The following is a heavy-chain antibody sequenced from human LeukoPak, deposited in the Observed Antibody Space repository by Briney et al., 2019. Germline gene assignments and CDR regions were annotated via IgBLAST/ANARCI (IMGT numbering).Heavy chain of an antibody. D-gene: IGHD3-22*01. V-gene: IGHV4-39*01. CDR2: IYYSGTT. J-gene: IGHJ4*02. CDR3: ARRGDSSGYYYFDY. CDR1: GDSISSSSYY. Sequence: PSETLSLTCTVSGDSISSSSYYWGWIRQPPGKGLERIGSIYYSGTTYYNLSLKSRVTISVDTSKNQFSLKLSSVTAADTAVYYCARRGDSSGYYYFDYWGQGTLVTVSS.